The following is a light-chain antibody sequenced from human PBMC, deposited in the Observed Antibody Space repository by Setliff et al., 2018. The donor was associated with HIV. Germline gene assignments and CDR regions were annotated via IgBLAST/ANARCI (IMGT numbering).Light chain of an antibody. CDR2: DVS. CDR1: SSDVGGYNY. CDR3: SSYTSSSTLGYV. J-gene: IGLJ1*01. Sequence: QSVTTQPASVSGSPGQSITISCTGTSSDVGGYNYVSWYQQHPGKAPKLMIYDVSNRPSGVSNRFSGSKSGNTASLTISGLQAEDEADYYCSSYTSSSTLGYVFGTGTKVTVL. V-gene: IGLV2-14*03.